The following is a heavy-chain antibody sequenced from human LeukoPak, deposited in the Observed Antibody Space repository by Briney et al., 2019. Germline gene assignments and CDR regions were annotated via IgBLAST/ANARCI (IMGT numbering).Heavy chain of an antibody. D-gene: IGHD6-13*01. J-gene: IGHJ4*02. CDR1: GGSFSGYY. CDR2: INHSGST. V-gene: IGHV4-34*01. CDR3: ATNLGYSSSWYSD. Sequence: SETLSLTCAVYGGSFSGYYWSWIRQPPGKGLEWIGEINHSGSTNYNPSLKSRVTISVDTSKNQFSLKLRSVTAADTAVYHCATNLGYSSSWYSDWGQGTLVTVSS.